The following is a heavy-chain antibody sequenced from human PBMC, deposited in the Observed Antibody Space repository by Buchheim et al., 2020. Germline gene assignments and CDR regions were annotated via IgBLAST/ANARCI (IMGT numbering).Heavy chain of an antibody. CDR1: GYTFTDYY. J-gene: IGHJ4*02. V-gene: IGHV1-46*01. CDR2: INPSGGST. D-gene: IGHD3-10*01. CDR3: ARDPEGGYYSFFDY. Sequence: QVQLVQSGAEVKKPGASVKVSCKAYGYTFTDYYMHWVRQAPGQGLEWMGIINPSGGSTTYAQKFQGRVTMTRDTSTSTLSMELSSLTSEDTAVYYCARDPEGGYYSFFDYWGQGTL.